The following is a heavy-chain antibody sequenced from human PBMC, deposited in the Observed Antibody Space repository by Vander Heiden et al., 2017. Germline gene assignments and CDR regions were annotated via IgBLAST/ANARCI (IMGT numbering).Heavy chain of an antibody. CDR2: VEQDVSKK. D-gene: IGHD3-3*01. V-gene: IGHV3-7*03. CDR1: AFTFSGFW. CDR3: ARGGFYPDY. Sequence: EEQLVESGGGLVQPGGSLRRACAASAFTFSGFWMCWFRRAPGKGLEWVTSVEQDVSKKYYVDSGKGRFPTPRDNAKSSLSLQMTSLRAEDTAVYYCARGGFYPDYWGQGTLVTVSS. J-gene: IGHJ4*02.